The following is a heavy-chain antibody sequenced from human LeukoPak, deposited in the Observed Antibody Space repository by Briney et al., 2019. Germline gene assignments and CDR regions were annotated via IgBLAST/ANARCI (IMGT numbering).Heavy chain of an antibody. D-gene: IGHD3-22*01. J-gene: IGHJ4*02. Sequence: SSETLSLTCAVYGGSFSGYYWSWIRQPPGKGLEWIGEINHSGSTNYNPSLKSRVTISVDTSKKQFSLKLSSVTAADTAVYYCAMYYYDSSGYHVFDYWGQGTLVTVSS. CDR3: AMYYYDSSGYHVFDY. V-gene: IGHV4-34*01. CDR1: GGSFSGYY. CDR2: INHSGST.